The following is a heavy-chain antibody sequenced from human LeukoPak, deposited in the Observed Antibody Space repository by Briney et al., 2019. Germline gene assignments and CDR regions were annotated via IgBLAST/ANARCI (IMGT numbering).Heavy chain of an antibody. Sequence: PGGSLRLSCAASGFTFSSYAMHWVRQAPGKGLEWVAVISYDGSNKYYADSVKGRFTISRDNSKNTLYLQMNSLRADDTAVYYCARIPPRGWSDAFDIWGQGTMVTVSS. J-gene: IGHJ3*02. V-gene: IGHV3-30*04. CDR3: ARIPPRGWSDAFDI. CDR2: ISYDGSNK. CDR1: GFTFSSYA. D-gene: IGHD6-19*01.